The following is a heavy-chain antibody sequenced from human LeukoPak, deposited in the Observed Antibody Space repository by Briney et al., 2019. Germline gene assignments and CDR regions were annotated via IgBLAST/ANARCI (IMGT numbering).Heavy chain of an antibody. CDR1: GGTFSSYA. V-gene: IGHV1-69*13. J-gene: IGHJ6*03. Sequence: ASVKASCKASGGTFSSYAISWVRQAPGQGLEWMGGIIPIFGTANYAQKFQGRVTITADESTSAAYMELSSLRSEDTAVYYCARVSIAARLFYYYYMDVWGKGTMVTVSS. D-gene: IGHD6-6*01. CDR2: IIPIFGTA. CDR3: ARVSIAARLFYYYYMDV.